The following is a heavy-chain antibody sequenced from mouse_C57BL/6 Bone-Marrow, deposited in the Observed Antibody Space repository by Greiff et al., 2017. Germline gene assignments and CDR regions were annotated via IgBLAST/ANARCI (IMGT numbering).Heavy chain of an antibody. CDR2: GQGLEWIG. CDR3: CEVSAVYYCAVGSSSWYFDV. CDR1: YTFSRRVH. V-gene: IGHV1-87*01. D-gene: IGHD1-1*01. J-gene: IGHJ1*03. Sequence: QVQLKESGPELARPWASVKISCQAFYTFSRRVHFAIRDTNYWMQWVKQRPGQGLEWIGAIYLGNGDTSYNQKFKGKATLTADKSSSTAYMQLRSRTCEVSAVYYCAVGSSSWYFDVWGTGTTVTVSS.